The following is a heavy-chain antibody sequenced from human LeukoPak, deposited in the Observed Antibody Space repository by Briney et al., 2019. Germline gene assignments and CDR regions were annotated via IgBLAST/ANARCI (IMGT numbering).Heavy chain of an antibody. CDR2: IHTSGST. Sequence: SETPSLTCIVSGGSISSCSWNWIRQPAGKGLEWIGRIHTSGSTNYNPSLKSRVTMSVDTSKNQFSLKLSSVTAADTAVYYCARDASCYYDGSGYYLGYWGQGTLVTVSS. J-gene: IGHJ4*02. V-gene: IGHV4-4*07. CDR3: ARDASCYYDGSGYYLGY. CDR1: GGSISSCS. D-gene: IGHD3-22*01.